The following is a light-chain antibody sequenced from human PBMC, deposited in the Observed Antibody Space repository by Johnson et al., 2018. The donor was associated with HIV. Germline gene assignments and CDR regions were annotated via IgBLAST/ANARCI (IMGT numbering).Light chain of an antibody. Sequence: QSVLTQPPSVSAAPGQKVTISCSGSSSNIGKNHVSWYQQFPGTAPKLLVYEDDKRPSGIPDRFSGSKSGTSATLVITGLQTGDEADYYCGTWDSSLRTGFFGTGTKVTVL. V-gene: IGLV1-51*02. CDR3: GTWDSSLRTGF. CDR2: EDD. J-gene: IGLJ1*01. CDR1: SSNIGKNH.